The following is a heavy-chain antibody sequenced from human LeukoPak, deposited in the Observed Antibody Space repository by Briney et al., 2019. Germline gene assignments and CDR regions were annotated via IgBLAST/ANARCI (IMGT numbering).Heavy chain of an antibody. D-gene: IGHD2-2*01. J-gene: IGHJ4*02. CDR3: AKSPQVPAAIPYYFDY. Sequence: GGSLRLSCAASGFTFSSYAMSWVRQAPGKGLEWVSAISGSGGSTYYADSVKGRFTISRDNSKNTLYLQMTSLRAEDTPVYYCAKSPQVPAAIPYYFDYWGQGTLVTVSS. V-gene: IGHV3-23*01. CDR1: GFTFSSYA. CDR2: ISGSGGST.